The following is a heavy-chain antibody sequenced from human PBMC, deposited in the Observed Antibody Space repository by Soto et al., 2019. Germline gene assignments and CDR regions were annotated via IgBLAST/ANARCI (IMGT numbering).Heavy chain of an antibody. CDR1: GGTFSSYA. CDR3: AREGLGDGYNFY. D-gene: IGHD1-1*01. Sequence: SVKVSCKASGGTFSSYAISGVRQAPGQGLEWMGGIIPIFGTANYAQKFQGRVTITADESTSTAYMELSSLRSEDTAVYYCAREGLGDGYNFYWGQGTLVTVSS. CDR2: IIPIFGTA. V-gene: IGHV1-69*13. J-gene: IGHJ4*02.